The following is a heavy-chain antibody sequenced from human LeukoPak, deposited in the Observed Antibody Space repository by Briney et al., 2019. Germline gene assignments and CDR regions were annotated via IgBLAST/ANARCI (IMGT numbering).Heavy chain of an antibody. V-gene: IGHV3-48*01. CDR3: AKDSADYDILTGYYNRFCFDY. CDR2: ISLSTTSI. CDR1: GFTFSSYN. Sequence: GGSLRLSCAASGFTFSSYNMNWVRQAPGKGLEWISYISLSTTSIYYADSVKGRFTISRDNAKNTLYLQMNSLRAEDTAVYYCAKDSADYDILTGYYNRFCFDYWGQGTLVTVSS. J-gene: IGHJ4*02. D-gene: IGHD3-9*01.